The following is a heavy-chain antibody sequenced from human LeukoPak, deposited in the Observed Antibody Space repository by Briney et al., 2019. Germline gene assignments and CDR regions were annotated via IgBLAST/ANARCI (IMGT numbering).Heavy chain of an antibody. CDR2: IGTYGGDT. V-gene: IGHV1-18*01. Sequence: ASVKVSCKATSRISWVRQAPGQGLEWMGWIGTYGGDTYYAQKFQGRITVTTDTSTSTVYMEMRNLRSDDTAVYYCARDLWNFYDDSGYNRDFDPWGQGTLVTVSS. J-gene: IGHJ5*02. CDR1: TSR. D-gene: IGHD3-22*01. CDR3: ARDLWNFYDDSGYNRDFDP.